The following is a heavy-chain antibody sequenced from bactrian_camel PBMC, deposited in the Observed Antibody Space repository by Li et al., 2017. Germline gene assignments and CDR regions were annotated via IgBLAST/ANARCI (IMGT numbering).Heavy chain of an antibody. J-gene: IGHJ4*01. D-gene: IGHD4*01. V-gene: IGHV3S40*01. Sequence: DVQLVESGGGSVQAGGSLRLSCTASGTPGITYYMGWFRQTPGKELEGLAAISGGTISTEYADSVKGRFTISRDNAKNTLYLQMNSLKPEDTAMYYCATMTTIWWGQGTQVTVSS. CDR3: ATMTTIW. CDR1: GTPGITYY. CDR2: ISGGTIST.